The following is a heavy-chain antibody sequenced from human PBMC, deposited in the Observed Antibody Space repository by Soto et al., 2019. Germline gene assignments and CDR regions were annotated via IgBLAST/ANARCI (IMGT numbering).Heavy chain of an antibody. D-gene: IGHD3-22*01. V-gene: IGHV3-30*04. Sequence: QVQLVESGGGVVQPERYQRLSCAASDFTFGTYVMHWVRQAPGKGLEWVALISFDGSSQYYADSVKGRFTISRDNSRNTMYLQMNSLRPEDTAVYYCAREMIPMIMGGMSALDVWGHGTTVTVS. CDR3: AREMIPMIMGGMSALDV. CDR1: DFTFGTYV. J-gene: IGHJ6*02. CDR2: ISFDGSSQ.